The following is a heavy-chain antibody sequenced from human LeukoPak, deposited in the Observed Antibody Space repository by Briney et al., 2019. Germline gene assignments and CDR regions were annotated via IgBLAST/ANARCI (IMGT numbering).Heavy chain of an antibody. J-gene: IGHJ6*04. Sequence: GGSLRLSCAASGVTFSSYSMNWVRQAPGKGLEWVSSISSRSTYIYYADSVKGRFTISRDNAKNSLYLQMNSLRAEDTAVYFCAKSTRAVMAMMDVWGKGTTVTISS. CDR3: AKSTRAVMAMMDV. V-gene: IGHV3-21*01. CDR1: GVTFSSYS. CDR2: ISSRSTYI. D-gene: IGHD3-16*01.